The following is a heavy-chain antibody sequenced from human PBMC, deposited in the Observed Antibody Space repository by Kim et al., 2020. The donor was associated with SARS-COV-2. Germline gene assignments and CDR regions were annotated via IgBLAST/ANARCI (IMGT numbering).Heavy chain of an antibody. CDR2: IGTAGDT. D-gene: IGHD3-9*01. CDR3: ARGVVLRYFDFYYYYYMDV. Sequence: GGSLRLSCAASGFTFSSYDMHWVRQATGKSLEWVSAIGTAGDTYYPGSVKGRFTISRENAKNSLYLQMNSLRAGDTAVYYCARGVVLRYFDFYYYYYMDVWGKGTTVTVSS. CDR1: GFTFSSYD. J-gene: IGHJ6*03. V-gene: IGHV3-13*01.